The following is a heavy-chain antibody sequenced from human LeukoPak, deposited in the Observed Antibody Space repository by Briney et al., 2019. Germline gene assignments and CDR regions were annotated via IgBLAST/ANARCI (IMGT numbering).Heavy chain of an antibody. CDR2: ISSSSSYI. Sequence: GGSLRLSCAASGFTFRDYTMNWVRQAPGGGLEGVASISSSSSYIYFANSVRGRFTISRDNAKNSLYLQMNSLRAEDTAVYYCAKDSPSRTATTEVPVDYWGQGTLVTVSS. J-gene: IGHJ4*02. V-gene: IGHV3-21*01. CDR1: GFTFRDYT. D-gene: IGHD1/OR15-1a*01. CDR3: AKDSPSRTATTEVPVDY.